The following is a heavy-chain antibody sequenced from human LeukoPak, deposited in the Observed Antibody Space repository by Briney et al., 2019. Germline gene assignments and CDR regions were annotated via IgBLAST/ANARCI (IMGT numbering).Heavy chain of an antibody. V-gene: IGHV1-2*02. J-gene: IGHJ3*02. CDR3: ARDREDSSHGGDAFDI. Sequence: ASVKVSCKASGYTFTGYYMHWVRQAPGQGLEWMGWINPNSGGTNYAQKFQGRVTMTRDTSISTAYMELSRLRSEDTAVYYCARDREDSSHGGDAFDIWGQGTMVTVSS. CDR1: GYTFTGYY. D-gene: IGHD6-6*01. CDR2: INPNSGGT.